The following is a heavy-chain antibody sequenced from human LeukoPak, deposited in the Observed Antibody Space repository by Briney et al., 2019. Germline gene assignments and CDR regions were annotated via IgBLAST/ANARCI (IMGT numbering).Heavy chain of an antibody. CDR3: ARDVPAKFGGFDY. CDR1: GGSISSGSYY. J-gene: IGHJ4*02. D-gene: IGHD3-10*01. Sequence: SETLSLTCTVSGGSISSGSYYWSWIRQPAGKGLEWIGRIYTSGSTNYNPSLESRVTISVDTSKNQFSLKLSSVTAADTAVYYCARDVPAKFGGFDYWGQGTLVTVSS. CDR2: IYTSGST. V-gene: IGHV4-61*02.